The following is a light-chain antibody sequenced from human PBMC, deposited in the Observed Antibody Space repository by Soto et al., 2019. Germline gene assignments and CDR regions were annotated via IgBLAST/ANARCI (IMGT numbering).Light chain of an antibody. CDR2: DVS. Sequence: QSALTQPASVSGSPGQSITISCTGTSTDVGRYNYVSWYQQHPGKAPKLMVYDVSNRPSWVSNRFSGSKSGITASLTISGPQAEDEADYYCTSYTSDSPYVFGTGTKVTVL. V-gene: IGLV2-14*01. CDR1: STDVGRYNY. J-gene: IGLJ1*01. CDR3: TSYTSDSPYV.